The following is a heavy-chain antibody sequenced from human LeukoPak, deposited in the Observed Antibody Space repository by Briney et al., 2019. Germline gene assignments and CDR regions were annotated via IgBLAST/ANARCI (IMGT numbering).Heavy chain of an antibody. Sequence: SETLSLTCTVSGGSISSYYWSWIRQPPGKGLEWIGYIYYSGSTNYNPSLKSRVTISVDTSKNQFSLKLSSVTAADTAVYYCTREYTEWGDAFDIWGQGTMVTVSS. CDR3: TREYTEWGDAFDI. CDR2: IYYSGST. CDR1: GGSISSYY. D-gene: IGHD1-26*01. J-gene: IGHJ3*02. V-gene: IGHV4-59*01.